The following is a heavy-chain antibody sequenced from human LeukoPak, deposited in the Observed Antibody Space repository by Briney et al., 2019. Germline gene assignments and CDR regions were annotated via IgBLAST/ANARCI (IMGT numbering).Heavy chain of an antibody. CDR3: AKAGQYSSSLSPYYYHYYMDV. CDR1: GFTFSSYA. J-gene: IGHJ6*03. Sequence: PGGSLRLSCTASGFTFSSYAMSWVRQAPGKGLEWVSAISGSGGYTYHADSVKGRFTISRDNSKNTLYLQMNSLRAEDTAVYYCAKAGQYSSSLSPYYYHYYMDVWGKGTTVTVSS. CDR2: ISGSGGYT. D-gene: IGHD6-6*01. V-gene: IGHV3-23*01.